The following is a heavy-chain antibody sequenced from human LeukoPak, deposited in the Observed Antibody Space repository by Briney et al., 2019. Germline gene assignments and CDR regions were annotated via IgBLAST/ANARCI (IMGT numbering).Heavy chain of an antibody. CDR2: ISGSGGST. J-gene: IGHJ3*02. Sequence: PGGSLRLSCAASGFTFSSYAMSWVRQAPGKGLEWVSAISGSGGSTYYADSVKGRLTISRDSAKNSLYLQMNSLRAEDTAVYYCARAGYSSTHAFDIWGQGTMVTVS. CDR3: ARAGYSSTHAFDI. V-gene: IGHV3-23*01. D-gene: IGHD6-13*01. CDR1: GFTFSSYA.